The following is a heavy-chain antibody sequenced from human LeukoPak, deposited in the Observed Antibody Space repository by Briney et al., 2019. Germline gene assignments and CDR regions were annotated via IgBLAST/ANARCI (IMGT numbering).Heavy chain of an antibody. CDR3: ARDHSYYFGSQTSTLDV. CDR2: IYYTGSV. J-gene: IGHJ6*02. D-gene: IGHD3-10*01. Sequence: PSENLSLTCTISGASIGTGGFYWTWIRQPPGEGLEWIGYIYYTGSVDYNASLKSRLTISLDTSKNQFSLKLNSVTAADTAVYYCARDHSYYFGSQTSTLDVWGQGTAVTVSS. CDR1: GASIGTGGFY. V-gene: IGHV4-31*03.